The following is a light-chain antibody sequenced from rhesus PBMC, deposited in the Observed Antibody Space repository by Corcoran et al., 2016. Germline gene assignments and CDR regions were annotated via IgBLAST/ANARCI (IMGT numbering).Light chain of an antibody. CDR1: ENVNNY. J-gene: IGKJ4*01. V-gene: IGKV1-74*01. CDR3: QHGYGTPLT. Sequence: DIQMTQSPSSLSTSVGDRVTITCRASENVNNYLNWYQQRPGKAPNLLIYKASTLQRGVPSRFSGSGAGTEYTFTISRLQPEDVATYYCQHGYGTPLTFGGGTKVELE. CDR2: KAS.